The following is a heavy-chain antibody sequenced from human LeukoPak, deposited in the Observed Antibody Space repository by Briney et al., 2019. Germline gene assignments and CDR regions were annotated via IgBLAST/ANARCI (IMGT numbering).Heavy chain of an antibody. CDR3: AAARGATIELLDY. Sequence: ASVKVSCKASGFTFTRSAVQWVRQARGQGHEWIGWIVVGSGNTKYAQKFQERVTITRDMSTSTVYMELSSLRSEDTAVYYCAAARGATIELLDYWGQGTQVTVSS. J-gene: IGHJ4*02. CDR2: IVVGSGNT. V-gene: IGHV1-58*01. D-gene: IGHD5-12*01. CDR1: GFTFTRSA.